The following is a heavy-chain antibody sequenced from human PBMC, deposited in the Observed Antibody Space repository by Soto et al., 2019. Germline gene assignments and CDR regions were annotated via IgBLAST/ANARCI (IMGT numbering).Heavy chain of an antibody. V-gene: IGHV1-18*01. CDR3: ARDRGGYGDYFDY. J-gene: IGHJ4*02. CDR2: ISAYNGNT. CDR1: GSTFTSYG. Sequence: AALKVSCKTAGSTFTSYGISCVRHTPGQGLEWMGWISAYNGNTNYAQKLQGRVTMTTDTSTSTAYMELRSLRSDDTAVYYCARDRGGYGDYFDYWGQGTLVTVSS. D-gene: IGHD5-12*01.